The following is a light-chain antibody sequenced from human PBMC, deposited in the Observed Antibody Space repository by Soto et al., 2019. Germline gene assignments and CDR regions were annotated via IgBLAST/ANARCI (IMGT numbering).Light chain of an antibody. CDR3: QQYGDSLWT. J-gene: IGKJ1*01. V-gene: IGKV3-20*01. CDR1: QSVSNSQ. CDR2: GAS. Sequence: EIVLTQSPGILSLSPGERASLSCRASQSVSNSQVVWYQQKPGQAPRLLIYGASSRATDIPDRFSGSGSVTDFTLTISSLETEDFAVYYCQQYGDSLWTFGQGTRVEIK.